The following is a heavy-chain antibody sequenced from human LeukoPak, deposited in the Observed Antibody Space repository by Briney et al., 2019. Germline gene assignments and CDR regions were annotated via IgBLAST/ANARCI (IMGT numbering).Heavy chain of an antibody. CDR2: IYYSGST. CDR3: AKSSASYYHFDY. D-gene: IGHD1-26*01. J-gene: IGHJ4*02. Sequence: SETLSLTCTVSGGSISPYYWSWIRQPPGKGLEWIGYIYYSGSTNHNPSLKSRVTISVDTSKNQFSLKLSSVTAADTAVYYCAKSSASYYHFDYWGQGTLVTVSS. V-gene: IGHV4-59*01. CDR1: GGSISPYY.